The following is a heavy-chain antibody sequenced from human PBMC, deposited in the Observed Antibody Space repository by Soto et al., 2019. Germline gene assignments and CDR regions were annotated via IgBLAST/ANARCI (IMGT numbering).Heavy chain of an antibody. V-gene: IGHV4-34*01. CDR3: ARGRGRLDVVILRRFDY. D-gene: IGHD3-22*01. CDR1: GGSFSGYY. CDR2: INHSGST. J-gene: IGHJ4*02. Sequence: PSETLSLTCAVYGGSFSGYYWSWIRQPPGKGLEWIGEINHSGSTNYNPSLKSRVTISVDTSKNQFSLKLSSVTAADTAVYYCARGRGRLDVVILRRFDYWGQGTLVTVSS.